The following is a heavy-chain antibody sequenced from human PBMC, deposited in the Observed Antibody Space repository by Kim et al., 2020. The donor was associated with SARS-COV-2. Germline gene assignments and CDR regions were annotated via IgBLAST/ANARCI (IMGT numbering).Heavy chain of an antibody. D-gene: IGHD3-10*01. CDR3: ARALTYFGYYGSGATDY. CDR1: GCSISSSSYY. J-gene: IGHJ4*02. CDR2: IYYSGST. Sequence: SETLSLTCTVSGCSISSSSYYWGWIRQPPGKGLEWIGSIYYSGSTYYNPSLKSRVTISVDTSKTQFSLKLSSVTAADTAVYYCARALTYFGYYGSGATDYWGQGPLVTVSS. V-gene: IGHV4-39*07.